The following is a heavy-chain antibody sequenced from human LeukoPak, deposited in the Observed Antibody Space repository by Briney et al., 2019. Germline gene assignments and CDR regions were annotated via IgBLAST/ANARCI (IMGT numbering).Heavy chain of an antibody. Sequence: GGSLRLSCAASGFTFSSYAMHWVRQAPGKGLEWVAVISYDGSNKYYADSVKGRFTISRDNSKNTLYLQMNSLRAEDTAVYYCARDRTYYDFWSGPWLDYWGQGTLVTVSS. CDR1: GFTFSSYA. CDR3: ARDRTYYDFWSGPWLDY. D-gene: IGHD3-3*01. J-gene: IGHJ4*02. V-gene: IGHV3-30-3*01. CDR2: ISYDGSNK.